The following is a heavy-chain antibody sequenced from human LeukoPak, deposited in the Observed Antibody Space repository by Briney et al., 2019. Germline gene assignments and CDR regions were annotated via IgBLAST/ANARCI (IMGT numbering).Heavy chain of an antibody. D-gene: IGHD3-10*01. CDR1: GYTFTGYY. J-gene: IGHJ4*02. CDR3: ARVDYYGSGCYPDY. Sequence: ASVKVSCKASGYTFTGYYMHWVRQAPGQGLEWMGWINPNSSGTNYAQKFQGRVTMTRDTSISTAYMELSRLRSDDTAVYYCARVDYYGSGCYPDYWGQGTLVTVSS. CDR2: INPNSSGT. V-gene: IGHV1-2*02.